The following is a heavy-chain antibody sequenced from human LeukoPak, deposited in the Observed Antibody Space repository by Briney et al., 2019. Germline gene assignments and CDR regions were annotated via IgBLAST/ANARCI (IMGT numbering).Heavy chain of an antibody. CDR1: GFTFSSYG. J-gene: IGHJ4*02. D-gene: IGHD3-10*01. CDR3: ARDPMVRGVNALDY. V-gene: IGHV3-33*01. CDR2: IWYDGSNK. Sequence: GRSLRLSCAASGFTFSSYGMHWVRQAPGKGLEWVAVIWYDGSNKYYADSVKGRFTISRDNSKNTLYPQMNSLRAEDTAVYYCARDPMVRGVNALDYWGQGTPVTVSS.